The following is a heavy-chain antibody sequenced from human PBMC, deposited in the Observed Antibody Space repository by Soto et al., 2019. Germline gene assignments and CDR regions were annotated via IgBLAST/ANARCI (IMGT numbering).Heavy chain of an antibody. Sequence: SGPTLVNPTQTLTLTCSFSGFSLSASGVGVGWIRQSPGKALEWLALIYWSGDEHYRPSLKSRLSIIKDTSKNHVVLIMTDMDPVDTATYYCARGLATLPVFAFDIWGQGTMVTVSS. J-gene: IGHJ3*02. D-gene: IGHD6-6*01. V-gene: IGHV2-5*01. CDR1: GFSLSASGVG. CDR2: IYWSGDE. CDR3: ARGLATLPVFAFDI.